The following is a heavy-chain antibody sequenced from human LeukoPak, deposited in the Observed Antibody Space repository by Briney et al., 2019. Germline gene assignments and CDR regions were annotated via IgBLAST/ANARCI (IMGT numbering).Heavy chain of an antibody. Sequence: SETLSLTCTVSGDPISSSNNFYWGWIRQPPGKGLEWIGSVYFNGFTYYNPSLKSRVTISVDTSKNRFSLKVTSVTAADSAIYYCARLFDFWSASGGPDYWGQGTLVTVSS. D-gene: IGHD3-3*01. J-gene: IGHJ4*02. CDR2: VYFNGFT. CDR3: ARLFDFWSASGGPDY. V-gene: IGHV4-39*01. CDR1: GDPISSSNNFY.